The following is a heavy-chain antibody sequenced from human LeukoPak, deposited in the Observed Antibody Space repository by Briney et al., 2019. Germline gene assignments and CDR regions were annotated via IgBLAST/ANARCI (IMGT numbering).Heavy chain of an antibody. D-gene: IGHD1-26*01. CDR2: IYYSGST. CDR3: ARDNRNSGSYLDAFDI. V-gene: IGHV4-59*01. CDR1: GRSISSYY. Sequence: SETLSLTCTVSGRSISSYYWSWIRQPPGKGLEWIGYIYYSGSTNYNPSLKSRVTISVDTSKNQFSLKLSSVTAADTAVYYCARDNRNSGSYLDAFDIWGQGTMVTVSS. J-gene: IGHJ3*02.